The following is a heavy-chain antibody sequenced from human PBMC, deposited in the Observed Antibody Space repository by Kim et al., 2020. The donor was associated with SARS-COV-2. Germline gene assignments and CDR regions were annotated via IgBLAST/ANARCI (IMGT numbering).Heavy chain of an antibody. CDR3: AKDPLGYCSSTSCPDY. Sequence: GGSLRLSCAASGFTFSSYGMHWVRQAPGKGLEWVAVISYDGSNKYYADSVKGRFTISRDNSKNTLYLQMNSLRAEDTAVYYCAKDPLGYCSSTSCPDYWG. J-gene: IGHJ4*01. V-gene: IGHV3-30*18. CDR1: GFTFSSYG. D-gene: IGHD2-2*01. CDR2: ISYDGSNK.